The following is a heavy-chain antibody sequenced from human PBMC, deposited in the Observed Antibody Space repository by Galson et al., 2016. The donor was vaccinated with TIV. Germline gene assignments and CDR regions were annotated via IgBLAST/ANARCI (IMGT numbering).Heavy chain of an antibody. D-gene: IGHD2-21*02. CDR3: AKEQSCGGDCYLFGF. Sequence: SLRLSCAASGFTFDDYGMHWVRQPPGKGLEWVSGITWNSVGIDYADSVKGRFTISRDNAKNSLYLQMNSLRPDDTALHYCAKEQSCGGDCYLFGFWGQGALVTVSS. V-gene: IGHV3-9*01. J-gene: IGHJ4*02. CDR2: ITWNSVGI. CDR1: GFTFDDYG.